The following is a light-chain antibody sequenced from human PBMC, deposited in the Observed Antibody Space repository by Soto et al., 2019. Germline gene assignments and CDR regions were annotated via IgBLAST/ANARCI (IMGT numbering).Light chain of an antibody. CDR1: QTISSW. CDR2: KAS. J-gene: IGKJ1*01. V-gene: IGKV1-5*03. Sequence: HMTQSPSTLSASVGDRVTITCRASQTISSWLAWYQQKTGKAPKLLIYKASTLKSGVPSRFSGSGSGTEFNLTISSLQPDDFATYYCQHYNSYSEAFGQGTKVDIK. CDR3: QHYNSYSEA.